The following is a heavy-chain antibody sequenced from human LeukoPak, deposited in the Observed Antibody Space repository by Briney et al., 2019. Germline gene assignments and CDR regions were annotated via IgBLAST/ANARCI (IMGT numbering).Heavy chain of an antibody. CDR1: GGSFSGYY. D-gene: IGHD2-15*01. CDR3: ARARCSGGSCYGGYFDY. Sequence: KPSETLSLTCAVYGGSFSGYYWSWIRQPPGKGLEWIGEINHSGSTNYNPSLKSRVTISVDTSKNQFSLKLSSVTAADTAVYYCARARCSGGSCYGGYFDYWGQGTLVTVSS. CDR2: INHSGST. V-gene: IGHV4-34*01. J-gene: IGHJ4*02.